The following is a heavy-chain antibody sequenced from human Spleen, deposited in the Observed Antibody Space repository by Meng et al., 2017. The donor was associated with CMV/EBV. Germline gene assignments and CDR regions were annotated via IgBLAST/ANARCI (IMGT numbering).Heavy chain of an antibody. CDR3: ARVTEQQLADY. D-gene: IGHD6-13*01. V-gene: IGHV4-38-2*02. CDR1: GYSISSGYY. CDR2: IYHSGST. J-gene: IGHJ4*02. Sequence: SETLSLTCTVSGYSISSGYYWGWIRQPPGKGLEWIGSIYHSGSTYYNPSLKSRVTISVDTSKNQFSLKLSSVTAADTAVYYCARVTEQQLADYWGQGTPVTVSS.